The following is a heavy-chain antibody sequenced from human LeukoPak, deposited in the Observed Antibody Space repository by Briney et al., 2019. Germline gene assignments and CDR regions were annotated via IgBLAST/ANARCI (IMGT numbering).Heavy chain of an antibody. CDR1: GFTFSTYS. CDR3: AKHCRVTMVRGREFDY. V-gene: IGHV3-23*01. CDR2: TFGGDRST. Sequence: PGGSLRLSCAASGFTFSTYSMNWVRPAPGKGLEWVSATFGGDRSTYYAHPVKGPMTTSTDNTTNTLYLKMYRLRDADTSFYMCAKHCRVTMVRGREFDYWGQGTLVTVSS. D-gene: IGHD3-10*01. J-gene: IGHJ4*02.